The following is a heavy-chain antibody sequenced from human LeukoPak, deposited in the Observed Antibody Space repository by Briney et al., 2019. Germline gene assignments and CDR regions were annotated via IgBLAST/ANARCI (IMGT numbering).Heavy chain of an antibody. D-gene: IGHD3-9*01. CDR2: TYYRYKWYN. CDR3: ARGYDILTGYYVDYYYYGMDV. Sequence: SQTLSLTFAISGDSVSSNSAAWNWLRQSPSRGLEWLGRTYYRYKWYNDYAVSGKSRITINPDTSKNQFSLQLNSVTPEDTAVYYCARGYDILTGYYVDYYYYGMDVWGKGTTVTVSS. J-gene: IGHJ6*04. V-gene: IGHV6-1*01. CDR1: GDSVSSNSAA.